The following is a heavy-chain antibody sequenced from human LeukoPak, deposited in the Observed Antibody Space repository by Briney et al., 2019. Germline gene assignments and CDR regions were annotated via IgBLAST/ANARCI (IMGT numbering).Heavy chain of an antibody. D-gene: IGHD6-13*01. Sequence: AGGSLRLSCAASGFAVSSNYMTWVRQAPGKGLVWVSGISGSGGSTYYADSVKGRFTISRDNSKNTLYLQMNSLRAEDTAVYYCAKGSSSYYFAFDIWGQGTMVTVSS. V-gene: IGHV3-23*01. CDR3: AKGSSSYYFAFDI. CDR2: ISGSGGST. CDR1: GFAVSSNY. J-gene: IGHJ3*02.